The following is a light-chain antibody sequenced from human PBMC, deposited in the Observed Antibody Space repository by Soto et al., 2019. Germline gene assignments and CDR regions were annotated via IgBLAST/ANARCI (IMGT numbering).Light chain of an antibody. J-gene: IGLJ1*01. V-gene: IGLV2-14*01. CDR1: SSDVGGYNY. CDR3: SSYTSSSTLYV. Sequence: QSALTQPASVSGSPGQSITISCTGTSSDVGGYNYVSWYQQHPDKAPKLMIYDVSNRPSGVSNRFSGSKSGNTASLIISGLQAEDEADYYCSSYTSSSTLYVFGTGTKVTVL. CDR2: DVS.